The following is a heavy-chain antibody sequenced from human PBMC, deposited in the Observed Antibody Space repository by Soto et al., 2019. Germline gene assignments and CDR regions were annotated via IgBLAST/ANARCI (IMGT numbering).Heavy chain of an antibody. D-gene: IGHD4-17*01. CDR1: GFTFSSYA. V-gene: IGHV3-30-3*01. J-gene: IGHJ6*02. Sequence: GGSLRLSCAASGFTFSSYAMHWVRQAPGKGLEWVAVISYDGSNKYYADSVKGRFTISRDNSKNTLYLQMNSLRAEDTAVYYCASPYGGFYYYYGMDVWGQGTTVTVSS. CDR2: ISYDGSNK. CDR3: ASPYGGFYYYYGMDV.